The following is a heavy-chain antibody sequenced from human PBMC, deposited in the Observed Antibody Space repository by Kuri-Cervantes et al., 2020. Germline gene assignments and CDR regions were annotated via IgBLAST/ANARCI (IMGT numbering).Heavy chain of an antibody. V-gene: IGHV3-30-3*01. D-gene: IGHD3-10*01. J-gene: IGHJ5*02. CDR3: ARVRVQGVRKAGFDP. Sequence: GESLKISCAASGFTFSGSAMHWVRQAPGKGLEWVAVISYDGSNKYYADSVKGRFTISRDNAKNSLYLQMNSLRAEDTAVYYCARVRVQGVRKAGFDPWGQGTLVTVSS. CDR2: ISYDGSNK. CDR1: GFTFSGSA.